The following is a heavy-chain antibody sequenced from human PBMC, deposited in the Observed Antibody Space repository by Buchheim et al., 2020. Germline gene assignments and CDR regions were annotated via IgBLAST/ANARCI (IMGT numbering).Heavy chain of an antibody. J-gene: IGHJ4*02. D-gene: IGHD5-24*01. CDR2: INHSGST. Sequence: QVQLQQWGAGLLKPSETLSLTCAVYGGSFSGYYWSWIRQPPGKGLEWIGEINHSGSTNYNPSLKSRVPISVDTSKNQFSLKLSSVTAADTAVYYCARERNGYGYNYFDYWGQGTL. CDR1: GGSFSGYY. CDR3: ARERNGYGYNYFDY. V-gene: IGHV4-34*01.